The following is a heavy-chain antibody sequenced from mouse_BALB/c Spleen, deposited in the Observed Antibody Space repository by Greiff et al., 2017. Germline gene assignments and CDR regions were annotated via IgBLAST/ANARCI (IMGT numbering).Heavy chain of an antibody. CDR1: GFTFTDYY. Sequence: EVKVVESGGGLVQPGGSLRLSCATSGFTFTDYYMSWVRQPPGKALEWLGFIRNKANGYTTEYSASVKGRFTISRDNSQSILYLQMNTLRAEDSATYYCASLYEDAMDYWGQGTSVTVSS. V-gene: IGHV7-3*02. J-gene: IGHJ4*01. D-gene: IGHD2-3*01. CDR3: ASLYEDAMDY. CDR2: IRNKANGYTT.